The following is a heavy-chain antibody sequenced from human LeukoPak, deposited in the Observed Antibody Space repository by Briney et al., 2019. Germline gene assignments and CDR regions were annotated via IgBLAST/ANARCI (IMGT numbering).Heavy chain of an antibody. J-gene: IGHJ4*02. CDR3: AREGRVRGYSSTWYYFDY. Sequence: SVKVSCKASGGAFSSNAISWVRQAPGQGLEWMGGIIPIFGTANYAQKFQGRVTITADESTSTAYMELSSLRSEDTAVYYCAREGRVRGYSSTWYYFDYWGQGTLVTVSS. CDR1: GGAFSSNA. D-gene: IGHD6-13*01. V-gene: IGHV1-69*13. CDR2: IIPIFGTA.